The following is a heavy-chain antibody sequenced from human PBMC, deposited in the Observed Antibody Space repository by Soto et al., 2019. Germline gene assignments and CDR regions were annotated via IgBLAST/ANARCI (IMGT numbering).Heavy chain of an antibody. D-gene: IGHD2-15*01. Sequence: PGRPLRLPSVVSGFTITDIYMNWVRKDPGKGLEWVSVIYNEFTDYADSVRGRFSISTDSSKNALYLQMNSLRAEDSAVYYCVREPRYCSGGSCSIMGDAFDIWGQGTMVTVSS. CDR1: GFTITDIY. V-gene: IGHV3-66*01. J-gene: IGHJ3*02. CDR3: VREPRYCSGGSCSIMGDAFDI. CDR2: IYNEFT.